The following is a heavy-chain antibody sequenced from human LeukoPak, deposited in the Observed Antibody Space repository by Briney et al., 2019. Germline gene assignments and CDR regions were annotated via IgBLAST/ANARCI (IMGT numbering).Heavy chain of an antibody. CDR2: IHYRGGT. J-gene: IGHJ3*02. V-gene: IGHV4-4*02. CDR3: ATPNDAFNI. CDR1: GGSISNENW. Sequence: AETLSLTCAVSGGSISNENWWSWVRQPPGKGLEWIGEIHYRGGTNYNPSLRSRVTISVDTSKNQFSLKMTSVTAAATAVYYCATPNDAFNIWGQGTMVTVSS.